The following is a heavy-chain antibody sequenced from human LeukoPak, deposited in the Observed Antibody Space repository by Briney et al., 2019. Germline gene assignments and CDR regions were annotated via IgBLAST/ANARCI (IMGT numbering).Heavy chain of an antibody. J-gene: IGHJ4*02. Sequence: SVKVSCKASGGTFSSYAISWVRQAPGQGLEWMGGIIPIFGTAIYAQKFQGRVTMTEDTSTDTAYMELSSLRSEDTAVYYCATLYYDSSGYYFDYWGQGTLVTVSS. V-gene: IGHV1-69*06. CDR1: GGTFSSYA. D-gene: IGHD3-22*01. CDR3: ATLYYDSSGYYFDY. CDR2: IIPIFGTA.